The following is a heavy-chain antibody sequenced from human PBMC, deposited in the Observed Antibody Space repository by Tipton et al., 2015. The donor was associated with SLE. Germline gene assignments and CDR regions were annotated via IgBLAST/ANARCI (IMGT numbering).Heavy chain of an antibody. CDR3: ASTNIPGAFDI. CDR2: VYSGGNT. J-gene: IGHJ3*02. CDR1: GGSISSSPYY. Sequence: TLSLTCTVSGGSISSSPYYWAWIRQPPGKGLEWIGTVYSGGNTYHIPSLKTRVTISVDTSRNQFSLKLSSVTAADTAVYYCASTNIPGAFDIWGQGTMVTVSS. V-gene: IGHV4-39*07. D-gene: IGHD2/OR15-2a*01.